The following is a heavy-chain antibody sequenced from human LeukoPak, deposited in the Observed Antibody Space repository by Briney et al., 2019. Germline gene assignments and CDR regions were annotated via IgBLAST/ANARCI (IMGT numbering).Heavy chain of an antibody. J-gene: IGHJ4*02. CDR3: ARAVSSSSPLDY. V-gene: IGHV4-59*01. CDR1: GGSISSYY. D-gene: IGHD6-6*01. CDR2: IYYSGST. Sequence: SETLSLTCTVSGGSISSYYWSWIRQPPGKGLEWIGYIYYSGSTNYNPSLKSRVTISVDTSKNQFSLKLSSVTAADTAVYYCARAVSSSSPLDYWGQGTLVTVSS.